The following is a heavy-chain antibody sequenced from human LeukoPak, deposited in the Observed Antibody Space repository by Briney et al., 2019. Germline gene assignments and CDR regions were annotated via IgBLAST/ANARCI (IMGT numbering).Heavy chain of an antibody. CDR1: GFTFSSYA. V-gene: IGHV3-23*01. Sequence: PGGSLRLSCAASGFTFSSYAMSWVRQAPGKGLEWVSAISGSGGSTYYADSVKGRFTISRDNSKNTLYLQMNSLRAEDTAVYYCAKQTYYDFWSGYYTKHNVFDYWGQGTLVTVSS. CDR2: ISGSGGST. D-gene: IGHD3-3*01. CDR3: AKQTYYDFWSGYYTKHNVFDY. J-gene: IGHJ4*02.